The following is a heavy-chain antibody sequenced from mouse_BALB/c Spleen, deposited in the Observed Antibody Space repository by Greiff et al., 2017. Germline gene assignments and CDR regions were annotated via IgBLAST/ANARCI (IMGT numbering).Heavy chain of an antibody. V-gene: IGHV1S29*02. Sequence: VQLQQSGPELVKPGASVKISCKASGYTFTDYNMHWVKQSHGKSLEWIGYIYPYNGGTGYNQKFKSKATLTVDNSSSTAYMELRSLTSEDSAVYYCARSYDYDEDAMDYWGQGTSVTVAS. CDR2: IYPYNGGT. CDR1: GYTFTDYN. CDR3: ARSYDYDEDAMDY. D-gene: IGHD2-4*01. J-gene: IGHJ4*01.